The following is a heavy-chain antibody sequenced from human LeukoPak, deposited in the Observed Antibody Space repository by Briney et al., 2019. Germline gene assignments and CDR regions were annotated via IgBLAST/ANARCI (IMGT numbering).Heavy chain of an antibody. D-gene: IGHD3-22*01. V-gene: IGHV3-23*01. CDR2: VSGSGGST. CDR1: GFTFSRYA. J-gene: IGHJ4*02. Sequence: SGGSLRLSCAASGFTFSRYAMSWVRQAPGKGLEWVSAVSGSGGSTYYADSVKGRFTISRDNSKNTLYLQMNSLRAEDTAVYYCAKALRITMIVVPKNWGQGTLVTVSS. CDR3: AKALRITMIVVPKN.